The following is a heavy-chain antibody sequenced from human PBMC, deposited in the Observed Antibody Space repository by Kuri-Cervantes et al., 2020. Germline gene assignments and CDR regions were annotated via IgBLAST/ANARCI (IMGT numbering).Heavy chain of an antibody. V-gene: IGHV3-74*01. J-gene: IGHJ6*02. CDR3: ARGHYYYGMDV. CDR2: INSDGSST. Sequence: GESLKISCAASGFTFSNAWMSWVRQAPGKGLVWVSRINSDGSSTSYADSVKGRFTISRDNAKNTLYLQMNSLRAEDTAVYYCARGHYYYGMDVWGQGTTVTVSS. CDR1: GFTFSNAW.